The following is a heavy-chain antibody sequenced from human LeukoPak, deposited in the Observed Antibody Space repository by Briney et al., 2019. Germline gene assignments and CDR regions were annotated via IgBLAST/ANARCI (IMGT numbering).Heavy chain of an antibody. J-gene: IGHJ4*02. D-gene: IGHD3-22*01. CDR2: INSDASSI. V-gene: IGHV3-74*01. CDR3: ANTYNYYDSSGYLDY. Sequence: GGSLRLSCAASGFTFSSYWMHWVRQAPGRGLVWVSRINSDASSINYADSVKGRFTISRDNSKNTLYLQMNSLRAEDTAVYYCANTYNYYDSSGYLDYWGQGTLVTVSS. CDR1: GFTFSSYW.